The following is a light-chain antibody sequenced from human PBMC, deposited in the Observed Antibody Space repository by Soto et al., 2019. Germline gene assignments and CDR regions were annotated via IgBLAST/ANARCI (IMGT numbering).Light chain of an antibody. V-gene: IGKV3-20*01. Sequence: EIVLTQSPGTLSLSPGERATLSCMASQSVGSSYLAWYQQKPGQAPRLLIYGASSRATGIPDRFSGSGSGTEFTLTISSLQPDDFATYYCQHYNSYSEAFGQGTKVDI. CDR3: QHYNSYSEA. J-gene: IGKJ1*01. CDR1: QSVGSSY. CDR2: GAS.